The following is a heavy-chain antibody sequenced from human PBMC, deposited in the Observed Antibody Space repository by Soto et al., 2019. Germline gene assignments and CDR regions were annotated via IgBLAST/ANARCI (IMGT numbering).Heavy chain of an antibody. D-gene: IGHD2-21*02. CDR1: GYTFTSYY. CDR3: ARSIVVVTALDY. V-gene: IGHV1-46*01. CDR2: INPSGGST. J-gene: IGHJ4*02. Sequence: ASVKVSCKASGYTFTSYYMHWVRQAPGQGLEWMGIINPSGGSTSYAQKFQGRVTMTRDTSASTAYMELSSLRSEDTAVYYCARSIVVVTALDYWGQGNLVTVS.